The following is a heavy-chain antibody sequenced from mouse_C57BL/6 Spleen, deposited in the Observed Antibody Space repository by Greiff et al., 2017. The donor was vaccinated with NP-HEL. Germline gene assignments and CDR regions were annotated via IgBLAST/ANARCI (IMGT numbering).Heavy chain of an antibody. V-gene: IGHV1-42*01. CDR3: ARGGYYGSSHFDY. D-gene: IGHD1-1*01. CDR2: INPSTGGT. CDR1: GYSFTGYY. Sequence: EVQLVESGPELVKPGASVKISCKASGYSFTGYYMNWVKQSPEKSLEWIGEINPSTGGTTYNQKFKAKATLTVDKSSSTAYMQLKSLTSEDSAVYYCARGGYYGSSHFDYWGQGTTLTVSS. J-gene: IGHJ2*01.